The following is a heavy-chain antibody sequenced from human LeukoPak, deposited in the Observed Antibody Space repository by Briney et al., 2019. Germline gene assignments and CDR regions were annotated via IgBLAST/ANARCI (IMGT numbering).Heavy chain of an antibody. CDR1: GFTFSNYA. J-gene: IGHJ4*02. V-gene: IGHV3-23*01. D-gene: IGHD1-1*01. Sequence: GGSLRLSCAASGFTFSNYAMTWVRQAPGKGLEWVSVISGSGGNTDYADSVKGRFTISRANSKNTLSLQMNSLRAEDTAVYYCAKVVGTGTPPTDYWGQGTLVTVSS. CDR2: ISGSGGNT. CDR3: AKVVGTGTPPTDY.